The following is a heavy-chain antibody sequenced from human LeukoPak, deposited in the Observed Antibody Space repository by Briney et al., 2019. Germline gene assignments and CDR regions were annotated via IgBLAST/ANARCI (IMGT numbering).Heavy chain of an antibody. CDR2: MNPNSGNT. J-gene: IGHJ6*03. D-gene: IGHD2/OR15-2a*01. V-gene: IGHV1-8*01. CDR1: GYTFTSYD. CDR3: ARRYKNVVVPGYYMDV. Sequence: VASVKVSCKASGYTFTSYDINWVRQATGQGPEWMGWMNPNSGNTGYAQKFQGRVTMTRNTSISTAYVELSSLTSEDTAVYYCARRYKNVVVPGYYMDVWGKGTTVTVSS.